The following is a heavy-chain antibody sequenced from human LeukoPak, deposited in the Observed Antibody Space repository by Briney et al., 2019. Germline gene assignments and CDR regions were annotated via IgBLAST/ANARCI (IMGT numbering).Heavy chain of an antibody. V-gene: IGHV3-66*01. CDR1: GFTLSNAW. J-gene: IGHJ4*02. Sequence: GGSLRLSCAVSGFTLSNAWMSWVRQAPGKGLEWVSVIYSGDTTFYADSVRGKFTISRDNSKNTLYLQMNSLRAEDTAVYYCASILRSSSGYYFDYWGQGTLVTVSS. CDR3: ASILRSSSGYYFDY. D-gene: IGHD3-10*01. CDR2: IYSGDTT.